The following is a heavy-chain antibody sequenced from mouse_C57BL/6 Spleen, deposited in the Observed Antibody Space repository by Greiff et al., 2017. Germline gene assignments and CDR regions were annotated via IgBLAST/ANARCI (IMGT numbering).Heavy chain of an antibody. CDR1: GYTFTSYW. CDR2: IYPGSGST. V-gene: IGHV1-55*01. J-gene: IGHJ1*03. CDR3: ARQGDTVEGYFDV. Sequence: QVQLKQPGAELVKPGASVKMSCKASGYTFTSYWISWVKQRPGQGLEWIGDIYPGSGSTNYNEKFKSKATLTVDTSSSTAYMQLSILTSEDSAFYCCARQGDTVEGYFDVWGTGTTVTVSS. D-gene: IGHD1-1*01.